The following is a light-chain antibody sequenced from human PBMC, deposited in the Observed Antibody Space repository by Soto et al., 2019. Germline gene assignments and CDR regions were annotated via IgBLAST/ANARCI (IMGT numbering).Light chain of an antibody. J-gene: IGLJ2*01. V-gene: IGLV1-47*01. Sequence: QSALTQPASVSGSPGQSITISCTGTSSDVGNYNLVSWYQQYPGKAPKLLIYRNNQRPSGVPDRFSGSKSGTSASLAISGLRSEDEADYYCAAWDDSLSGVVFGGGTKLTVL. CDR2: RNN. CDR3: AAWDDSLSGVV. CDR1: SSDVGNYNL.